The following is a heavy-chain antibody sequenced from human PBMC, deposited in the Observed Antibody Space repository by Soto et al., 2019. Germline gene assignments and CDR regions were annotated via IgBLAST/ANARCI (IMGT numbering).Heavy chain of an antibody. CDR1: GFTFSTYA. J-gene: IGHJ5*01. CDR2: ISATGTIT. Sequence: EVRLLESGGALIQPGGSLRLSCAASGFTFSTYAMNWVRQAPGKGLEWVSGISATGTITYYPDSVKGRFTISRDNPKNTLYLQINSVSPDDTALYYCAREIGAPRGWFDSWGQGTLVTVSS. V-gene: IGHV3-23*01. CDR3: AREIGAPRGWFDS.